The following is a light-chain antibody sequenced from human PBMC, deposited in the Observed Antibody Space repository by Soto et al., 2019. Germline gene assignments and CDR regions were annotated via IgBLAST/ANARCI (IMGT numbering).Light chain of an antibody. CDR1: NSDIGAYNY. J-gene: IGLJ1*01. V-gene: IGLV2-14*01. CDR2: DVT. CDR3: NSYTTSSSYV. Sequence: QSALTQPASVSGSPGQSITISCTGTNSDIGAYNYVSWYQQHPGKAPKLMIYDVTNRPSGVSDRFSGSKSGNTASLTISGLQAEDEADYYCNSYTTSSSYVFGGGTKVTVL.